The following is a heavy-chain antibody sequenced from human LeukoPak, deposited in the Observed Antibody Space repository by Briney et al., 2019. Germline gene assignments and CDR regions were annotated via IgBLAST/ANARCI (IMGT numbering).Heavy chain of an antibody. CDR2: INPNGDRT. CDR1: ENTFTNYY. D-gene: IGHD4-23*01. CDR3: ARDMSTRVTPISYAFDV. V-gene: IGHV1-46*01. Sequence: ASVKVSCMASENTFTNYYMHWVRQAPGQGLEWLGIINPNGDRTNYAQTFQGRVTMTRDTSTTTVYMELSSLRSEDTAVYYCARDMSTRVTPISYAFDVWGQGTMVTVSS. J-gene: IGHJ3*01.